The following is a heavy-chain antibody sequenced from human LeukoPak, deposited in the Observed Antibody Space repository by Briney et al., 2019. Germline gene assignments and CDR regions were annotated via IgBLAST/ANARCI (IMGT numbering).Heavy chain of an antibody. CDR2: IYSSGNT. CDR1: GASISSHY. CDR3: ARARDAYYNDAFDI. D-gene: IGHD5-24*01. V-gene: IGHV4-4*09. J-gene: IGHJ3*02. Sequence: SETLSLTCSVSGASISSHYWGWIRQPPGQGLEWIGHIYSSGNTNPNPSLKSRLTISLDTSRNQISLKVSSVTAADTAVYYCARARDAYYNDAFDIWGQGTVVTVSS.